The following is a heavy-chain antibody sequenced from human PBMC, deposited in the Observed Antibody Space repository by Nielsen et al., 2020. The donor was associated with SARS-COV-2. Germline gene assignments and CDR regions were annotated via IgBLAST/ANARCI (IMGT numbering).Heavy chain of an antibody. Sequence: KVSCKGSGYRFTNYWIGWVRQMPGKGLEWMGIIYPGDSDTRYSPSFQGQVTISADKSISTAYLQWSSLKASDTAMYYCARRGYYDSSGYIWFDPWGQGTLVTVSS. V-gene: IGHV5-51*01. CDR3: ARRGYYDSSGYIWFDP. D-gene: IGHD3-22*01. CDR2: IYPGDSDT. J-gene: IGHJ5*02. CDR1: GYRFTNYW.